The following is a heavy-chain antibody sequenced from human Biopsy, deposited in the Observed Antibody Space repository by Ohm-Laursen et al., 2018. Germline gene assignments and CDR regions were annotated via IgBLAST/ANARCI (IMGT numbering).Heavy chain of an antibody. D-gene: IGHD1-26*01. V-gene: IGHV1-69*13. CDR1: GGTFINYA. Sequence: GASVKVSCKPSGGTFINYAISWVRQAPGQGLEWMGGIIPMFGTANYAQMFQGRVTISADESTSTSYMELSSLTTEDTAIYYCARGPHSGSHSCFDYWGRGTLVTASS. CDR3: ARGPHSGSHSCFDY. J-gene: IGHJ4*02. CDR2: IIPMFGTA.